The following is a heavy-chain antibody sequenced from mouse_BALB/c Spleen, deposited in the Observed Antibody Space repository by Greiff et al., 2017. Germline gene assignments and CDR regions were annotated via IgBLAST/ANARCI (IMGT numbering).Heavy chain of an antibody. J-gene: IGHJ4*01. V-gene: IGHV5-4*02. Sequence: DVHLVESGGGLVKPGGSLKLSCAASGFTFSDYYMYWVRQTPEKRLEWVATISDGGSYTYYPDSVKGRFTISRDNAKNNLYLQMSSLKSEDTAMYYCARDPVRRSAMDYWGQGTSVTVSS. CDR1: GFTFSDYY. CDR3: ARDPVRRSAMDY. CDR2: ISDGGSYT. D-gene: IGHD2-14*01.